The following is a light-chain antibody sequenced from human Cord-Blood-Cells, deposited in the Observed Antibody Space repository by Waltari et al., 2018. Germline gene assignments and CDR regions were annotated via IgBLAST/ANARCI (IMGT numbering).Light chain of an antibody. CDR3: CSYAGSSTWV. CDR1: SSDVGSYNL. J-gene: IGLJ3*02. V-gene: IGLV2-23*01. CDR2: EGS. Sequence: QSALTQPASVSGSPGQSITISCTGTSSDVGSYNLVSWYQQHPGKDPKLMIYEGSKRPSGVSNRFSGSKSGNTASLTISELQAEDEADYYCCSYAGSSTWVFGGGTKLTVL.